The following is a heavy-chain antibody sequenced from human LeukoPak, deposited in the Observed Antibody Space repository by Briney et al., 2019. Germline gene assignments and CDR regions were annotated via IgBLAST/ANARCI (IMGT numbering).Heavy chain of an antibody. CDR2: ITTSDGNT. D-gene: IGHD3-16*02. Sequence: GGSLRLSCAASGFTFSSYTMSWVRQAPGKGLEWVSTITTSDGNTYYADSVKGRFTVSRDNSKNTLFLQMNSLRAEDTAVYYCAKEVRRAGDYVWGSYRYTPDYWGQGTLVTVSS. J-gene: IGHJ4*02. CDR1: GFTFSSYT. V-gene: IGHV3-23*01. CDR3: AKEVRRAGDYVWGSYRYTPDY.